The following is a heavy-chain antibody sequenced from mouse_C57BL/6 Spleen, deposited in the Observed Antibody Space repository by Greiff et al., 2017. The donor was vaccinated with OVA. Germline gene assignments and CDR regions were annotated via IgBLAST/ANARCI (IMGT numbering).Heavy chain of an antibody. CDR3: ARLDTTVGDFDY. Sequence: QVQLQQPGAELVRPGSSVKLSCKASGYTFTSYWMHWVKQRPIQGLEWIGNIDPSDSETHYNQKFKDKATLTVDKSSSTAYMQLSSLTSEDSAVYYCARLDTTVGDFDYWGQGTTLTVSS. D-gene: IGHD1-1*01. J-gene: IGHJ2*01. CDR1: GYTFTSYW. V-gene: IGHV1-52*01. CDR2: IDPSDSET.